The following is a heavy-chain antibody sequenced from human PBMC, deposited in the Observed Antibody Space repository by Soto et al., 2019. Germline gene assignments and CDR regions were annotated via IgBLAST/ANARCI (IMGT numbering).Heavy chain of an antibody. CDR2: IYWDDDK. CDR1: GFSLSTSGVG. D-gene: IGHD2-21*02. Sequence: QITLKESGPTLVKPTQTLTLTCTFSGFSLSTSGVGVGWIRQPPGKALEWLALIYWDDDKRYSPSLRSRLTISKDNSKNQVVLTMPNMDPVDTATSYCIQSRCGGDCLQSYASHYYYGMDVWGQGTTVTVSS. V-gene: IGHV2-5*02. J-gene: IGHJ6*02. CDR3: IQSRCGGDCLQSYASHYYYGMDV.